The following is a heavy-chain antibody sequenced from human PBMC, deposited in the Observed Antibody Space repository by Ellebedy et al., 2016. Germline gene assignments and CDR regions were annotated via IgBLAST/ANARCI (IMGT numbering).Heavy chain of an antibody. D-gene: IGHD4-17*01. CDR1: GFTFSSYA. Sequence: GESLKISXAASGFTFSSYAMSWVRQAPGKGLEWVSAISGSGGSTYYADSVKGRFTISRDNSKNTLYLQMNSLRAEDTVVYYCAKDRDYVGRGYYFDYWGQGTLVTVSS. J-gene: IGHJ4*02. CDR2: ISGSGGST. CDR3: AKDRDYVGRGYYFDY. V-gene: IGHV3-23*01.